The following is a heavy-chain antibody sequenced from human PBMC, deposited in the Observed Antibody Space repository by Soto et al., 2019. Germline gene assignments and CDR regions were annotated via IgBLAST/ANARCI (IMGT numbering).Heavy chain of an antibody. J-gene: IGHJ5*02. V-gene: IGHV4-30-2*01. CDR3: AGMPYTSGLRFDP. D-gene: IGHD6-19*01. Sequence: PSETLSLTCNMSGDSYSISTYSWSWIRQPPGKALQWIGFIYQSGVTFYNPSLAGRVSISLDRSNNQCSLKLKSVTAADTAVYFCAGMPYTSGLRFDPWGPGTLVTVSS. CDR2: IYQSGVT. CDR1: GDSYSISTYS.